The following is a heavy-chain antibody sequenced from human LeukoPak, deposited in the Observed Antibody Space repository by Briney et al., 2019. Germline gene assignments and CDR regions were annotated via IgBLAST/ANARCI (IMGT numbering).Heavy chain of an antibody. CDR2: ISGSGGST. CDR3: AKVGDFYGDYVGYFDY. CDR1: GFTFSSYA. Sequence: GSLRLSCAASGFTFSSYAMSWVRQAPGKGLEWVSAISGSGGSTYYADSVKGRFTISRDNSKNTLYLQMNSLRAEDTAVYYCAKVGDFYGDYVGYFDYWGQGTLVTVSS. J-gene: IGHJ4*02. V-gene: IGHV3-23*01. D-gene: IGHD4-17*01.